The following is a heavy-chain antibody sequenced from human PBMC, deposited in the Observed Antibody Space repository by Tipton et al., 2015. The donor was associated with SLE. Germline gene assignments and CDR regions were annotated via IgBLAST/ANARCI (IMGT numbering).Heavy chain of an antibody. J-gene: IGHJ4*02. CDR3: ARVQQLEYFDY. CDR1: GGSFSGYY. Sequence: TLSLTCAVYGGSFSGYYWSWLRPPPGEGLEWIGEIDHSGRIDYNPSLKSRVTLSVDTSNNQFSLKFSSMTAADTAVYYCARVQQLEYFDYWGQGTLVTVSS. D-gene: IGHD6-13*01. CDR2: IDHSGRI. V-gene: IGHV4-34*01.